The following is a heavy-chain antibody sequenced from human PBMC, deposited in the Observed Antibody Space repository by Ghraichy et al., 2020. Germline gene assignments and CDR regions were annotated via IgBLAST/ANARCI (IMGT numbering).Heavy chain of an antibody. V-gene: IGHV4-59*01. J-gene: IGHJ6*02. CDR3: ARAGAAATLYYYYGMDV. Sequence: SETLSLTCTVSGGSISSYYWSWIRQPPGKGLEWIGYIYYSGSTNYNPSLKSRVTISVDTSKNQFSLKLSSVTAADTAMYYCARAGAAATLYYYYGMDVWGQGTTVTVSS. CDR2: IYYSGST. D-gene: IGHD6-13*01. CDR1: GGSISSYY.